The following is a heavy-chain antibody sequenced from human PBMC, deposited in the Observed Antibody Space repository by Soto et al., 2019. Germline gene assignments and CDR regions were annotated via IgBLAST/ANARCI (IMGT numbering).Heavy chain of an antibody. V-gene: IGHV1-2*02. Sequence: QVQLVQSGAEVKRPGASVKVSCKASGYTFTEYYMHWVRQAPGQGLEWMGWLNPKSGGTSLGMKFQGRVTMTRDTSISTVYMELSRLRSDDTAVYYCARDLLASRGLLYGMDVWGQGTTVTVSS. D-gene: IGHD3-10*01. CDR1: GYTFTEYY. J-gene: IGHJ6*02. CDR2: LNPKSGGT. CDR3: ARDLLASRGLLYGMDV.